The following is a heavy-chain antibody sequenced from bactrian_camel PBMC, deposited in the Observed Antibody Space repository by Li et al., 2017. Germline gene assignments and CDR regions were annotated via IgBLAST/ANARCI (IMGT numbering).Heavy chain of an antibody. D-gene: IGHD3*01. J-gene: IGHJ6*01. CDR2: IDTGDGST. CDR1: GYTLPMN. V-gene: IGHV3S45*01. CDR3: ARSAYADYAGSCSFRQPLLADFGY. Sequence: HVQLVESGGGSVQAGGSLRHSCVASGYTLPMNMGWFRRLPGQEREGVAAIDTGDGSTYYLNSVEGRFTISRDNAKNTLYLQMNSLKPEDTAVYYCARSAYADYAGSCSFRQPLLADFGYWGQGTQVTV.